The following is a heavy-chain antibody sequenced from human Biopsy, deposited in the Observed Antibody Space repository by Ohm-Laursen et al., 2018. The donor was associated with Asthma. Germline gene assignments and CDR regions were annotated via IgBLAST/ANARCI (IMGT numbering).Heavy chain of an antibody. CDR2: ISGNGDNT. Sequence: GSLRLSCTASEFPFSSYAMNWVRQAPGKGLEWVSSISGNGDNTHYSDSVQGRFIISRDNSKNTLYLQMNSLRVEDTAVFYCARAKSGSFYSPADYWGQGTLVTVSS. V-gene: IGHV3-23*01. CDR3: ARAKSGSFYSPADY. CDR1: EFPFSSYA. D-gene: IGHD1-26*01. J-gene: IGHJ4*02.